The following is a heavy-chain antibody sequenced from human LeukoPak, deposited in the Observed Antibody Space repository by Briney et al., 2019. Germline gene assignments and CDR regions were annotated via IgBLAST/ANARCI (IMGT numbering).Heavy chain of an antibody. D-gene: IGHD2-2*01. CDR2: IIPILGIA. V-gene: IGHV1-69*04. CDR3: ARDGSGYIVVVPAAT. J-gene: IGHJ4*02. CDR1: GGTFSSYT. Sequence: SVKVSCKASGGTFSSYTISWVRQAPGQGLEWMGRIIPILGIANYAQMFQGRVTITADKSTSTAYMELSSLRSEDTAVYYCARDGSGYIVVVPAATWGQGTLVTVSS.